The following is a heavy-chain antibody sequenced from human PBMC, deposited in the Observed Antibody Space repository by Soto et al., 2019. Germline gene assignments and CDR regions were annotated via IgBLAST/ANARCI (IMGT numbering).Heavy chain of an antibody. J-gene: IGHJ4*02. D-gene: IGHD3-9*01. Sequence: SETLSLTCTVSGGSVSSGSYYWSWIRQPPGKGLEWIGYIYYSGSTNYNPSLKSRVTISVDTSKNQFSLKLSSVTAADTAVDYCAREYYDILTGQILDYWGQGSLVTVSS. CDR2: IYYSGST. CDR1: GGSVSSGSYY. V-gene: IGHV4-61*01. CDR3: AREYYDILTGQILDY.